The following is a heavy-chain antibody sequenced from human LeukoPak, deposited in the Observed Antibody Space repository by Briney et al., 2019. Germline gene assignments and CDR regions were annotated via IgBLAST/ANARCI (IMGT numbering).Heavy chain of an antibody. CDR3: ARKLDCGGDCCKTTLNWFDP. J-gene: IGHJ5*02. D-gene: IGHD2-21*02. Sequence: ASVKVSCKASGYTFTSYGISWVRQAPGRGLEWMGWISAYNGNTNYAQKLQGRVTMTTDTSTSTAYMELRSLRSDDTAVYYCARKLDCGGDCCKTTLNWFDPWGQGTLVTVSS. CDR1: GYTFTSYG. CDR2: ISAYNGNT. V-gene: IGHV1-18*01.